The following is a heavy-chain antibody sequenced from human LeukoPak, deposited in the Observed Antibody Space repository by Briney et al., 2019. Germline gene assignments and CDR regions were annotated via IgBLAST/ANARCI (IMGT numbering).Heavy chain of an antibody. D-gene: IGHD3-22*01. V-gene: IGHV3-30*04. CDR3: ARAPPETGCAGGNGYCSYYFDY. J-gene: IGHJ4*02. CDR2: MSYHGSEK. CDR1: GFTFSTYA. Sequence: PGGSLRLSCEASGFTFSTYAMHWVRQAPGKGLEWVAVMSYHGSEKYYADSVKGRFTISRDNSKSTLYLQMNSLRPEDTAVYYCARAPPETGCAGGNGYCSYYFDYWGQGTLVTVSS.